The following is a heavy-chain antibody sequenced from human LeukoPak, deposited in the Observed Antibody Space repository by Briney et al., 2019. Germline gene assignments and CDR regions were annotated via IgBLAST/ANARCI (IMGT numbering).Heavy chain of an antibody. V-gene: IGHV3-66*01. CDR3: ATGERMVRGDGVDY. CDR1: GFTFGNSW. CDR2: IYSGGST. J-gene: IGHJ4*02. Sequence: GGSLRLSCAASGFTFGNSWVHWVRQAPGKGLVWVSVIYSGGSTYYADSVKGRFTISRDNSKNTLYLQMNSLRAEDTAVYFCATGERMVRGDGVDYWGQGTLVTVSS. D-gene: IGHD3-10*01.